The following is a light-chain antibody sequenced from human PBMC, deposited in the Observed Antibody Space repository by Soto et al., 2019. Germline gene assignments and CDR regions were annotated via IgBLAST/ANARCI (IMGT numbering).Light chain of an antibody. J-gene: IGKJ2*01. CDR3: QQYSSSYV. V-gene: IGKV3-20*01. Sequence: EIVLTQSPDTLALSPGERATLSCRASQSVTSNYLAWYQQKPGQAPRLLIFGISRRATGIPDRFSGSGSGTDFTVTIARLELEGFAVYSCQQYSSSYVFGQVTKLE. CDR2: GIS. CDR1: QSVTSNY.